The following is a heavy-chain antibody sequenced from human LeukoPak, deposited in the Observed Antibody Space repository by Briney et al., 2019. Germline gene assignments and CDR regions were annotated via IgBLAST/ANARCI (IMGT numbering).Heavy chain of an antibody. CDR1: GFTFSSYW. Sequence: GGSLRLSCAASGFTFSSYWMSWVRQAPGKGLEGVANIKQDGSEKYYVGSVKGRFTISRDNSRNTLYLQMNSLRAEDTGVYSCAKDSNSGYVSVGPNYWGLGTLVTVSS. CDR2: IKQDGSEK. D-gene: IGHD5-12*01. J-gene: IGHJ4*02. V-gene: IGHV3-7*01. CDR3: AKDSNSGYVSVGPNY.